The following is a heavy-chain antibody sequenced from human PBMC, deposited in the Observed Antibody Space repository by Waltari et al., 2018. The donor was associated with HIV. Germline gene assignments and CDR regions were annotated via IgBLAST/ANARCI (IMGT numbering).Heavy chain of an antibody. CDR2: ISSDGLMT. D-gene: IGHD1-20*01. CDR3: AKDSAYNGGHHAMDV. Sequence: QVQVMESGGGVVQPGGSLRLSCVVSGFDIGRFAIHWVRQGPSSGLQWVAAISSDGLMTYYCDSVKGRFSISRDSVKNTISLQMSSLRLEDTATYHCAKDSAYNGGHHAMDVWGQGTMVTVSS. CDR1: GFDIGRFA. V-gene: IGHV3-30*18. J-gene: IGHJ6*02.